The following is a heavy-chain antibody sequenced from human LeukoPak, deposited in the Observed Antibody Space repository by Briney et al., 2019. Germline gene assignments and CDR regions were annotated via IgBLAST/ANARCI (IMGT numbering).Heavy chain of an antibody. CDR3: ARAASYKYNNRPYLFDS. CDR1: GFAFSSYD. CDR2: IGAFGDT. J-gene: IGHJ4*02. V-gene: IGHV3-13*01. D-gene: IGHD1-14*01. Sequence: GGSLRLSCAASGFAFSSYDMHWVRQASGKGLEWVSGIGAFGDTYYAVAVRGRFTISRDKAKNSLYLQMNSLGAGDTAVYFCARAASYKYNNRPYLFDSWGQGTLVAVSS.